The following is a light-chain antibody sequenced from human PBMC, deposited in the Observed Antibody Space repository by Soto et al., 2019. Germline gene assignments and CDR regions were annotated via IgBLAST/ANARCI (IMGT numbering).Light chain of an antibody. CDR3: QQYDESFRT. Sequence: EIVLTQSPGTRSLSPGERATLSRRVSQSVNSNYLAWYQQKPGQSPRVLMYGTSNRATGIPDRFSGSGSGTDFTLTISRLEPEDFAVYYCQQYDESFRTFGQGTKVEIK. CDR2: GTS. CDR1: QSVNSNY. V-gene: IGKV3-20*01. J-gene: IGKJ1*01.